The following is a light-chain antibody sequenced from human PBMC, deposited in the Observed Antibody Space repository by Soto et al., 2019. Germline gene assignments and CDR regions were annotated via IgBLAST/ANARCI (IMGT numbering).Light chain of an antibody. V-gene: IGKV1-27*01. Sequence: DIRMTQSPPSLSAFVGDKVTITCRASHDIDNFLAWYHQKPGEVPKLLIYAASTLESGASSRFSGSGAATVFTLTISSLQPEDVGSYYCQRYDSVPRTFGQGTKVEVK. CDR1: HDIDNF. CDR3: QRYDSVPRT. CDR2: AAS. J-gene: IGKJ1*01.